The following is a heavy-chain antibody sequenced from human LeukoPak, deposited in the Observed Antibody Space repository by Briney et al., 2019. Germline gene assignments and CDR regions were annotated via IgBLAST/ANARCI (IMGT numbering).Heavy chain of an antibody. Sequence: SETLSLTCTVSGGSINNYYWSWIRQPPGEGLEWIGYTHDSGTTNYNPSLKTRVTISVDTSKIQFSLNLTSVTAADTAVYYCARLYGSTYGHGGMDVWGKGTTVTVSS. CDR1: GGSINNYY. CDR3: ARLYGSTYGHGGMDV. D-gene: IGHD5-18*01. J-gene: IGHJ6*03. V-gene: IGHV4-59*08. CDR2: THDSGTT.